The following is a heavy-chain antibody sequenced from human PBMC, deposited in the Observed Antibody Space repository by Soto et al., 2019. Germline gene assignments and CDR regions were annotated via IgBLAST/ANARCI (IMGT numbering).Heavy chain of an antibody. CDR3: AKDAVSRAGVWLAHV. D-gene: IGHD5-12*01. V-gene: IGHV3-23*01. Sequence: EVQLLESGGHFVHPGGSLRLSCAASGFTFSDYAMIWIRQVPGKGLQWVSGLYGSGRGIHYAESVKGRFTISRDNSAYAVYLHMNNLRVEDSDIYYCAKDAVSRAGVWLAHVWGQGTVVTVSS. CDR2: LYGSGRGI. CDR1: GFTFSDYA. J-gene: IGHJ4*02.